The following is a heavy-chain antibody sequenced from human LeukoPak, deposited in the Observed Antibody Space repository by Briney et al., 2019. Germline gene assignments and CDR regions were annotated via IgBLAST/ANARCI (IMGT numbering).Heavy chain of an antibody. CDR1: GFTFSSYW. V-gene: IGHV3-7*03. J-gene: IGHJ6*02. Sequence: GSLILSCAASGFTFSSYWMNWARQAPGEGLEWVASINHNGNVNYYVDSVKGRFTISRDNAKNSLYLQMSNLRAEDTAVYFCARGGGMDVWGQGATVTVSS. CDR3: ARGGGMDV. D-gene: IGHD3-16*01. CDR2: INHNGNVN.